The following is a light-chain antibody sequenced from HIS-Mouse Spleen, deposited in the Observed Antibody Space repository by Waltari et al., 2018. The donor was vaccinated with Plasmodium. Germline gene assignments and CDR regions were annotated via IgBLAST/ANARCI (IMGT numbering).Light chain of an antibody. Sequence: LVRTKPQATFLGPPGEEPPFPCRASRSVSANLAWYQQKPGQAPRLLIYGASTRATGIPARFSGSGSGTEFTLTISSLQSEDFAVYYCQQYNNWSFTFGPGTKVDIK. CDR3: QQYNNWSFT. J-gene: IGKJ3*01. CDR2: GAS. V-gene: IGKV3-15*01. CDR1: RSVSAN.